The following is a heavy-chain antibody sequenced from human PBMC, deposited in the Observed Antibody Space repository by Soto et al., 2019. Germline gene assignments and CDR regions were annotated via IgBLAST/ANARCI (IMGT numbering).Heavy chain of an antibody. Sequence: EVQLVESGGGLVQPGRSLRLSCVASGFTFGDYAMHWVRQAPGRGPGWVSGITWNSGNIAYAETVKGRFTVSRDNAKNSLYLQMNSLRAEDTALYYCLKDGLTSLFGLVYDGSNIWGHGTMVIVSS. J-gene: IGHJ3*02. D-gene: IGHD3-3*01. CDR3: LKDGLTSLFGLVYDGSNI. CDR1: GFTFGDYA. V-gene: IGHV3-9*01. CDR2: ITWNSGNI.